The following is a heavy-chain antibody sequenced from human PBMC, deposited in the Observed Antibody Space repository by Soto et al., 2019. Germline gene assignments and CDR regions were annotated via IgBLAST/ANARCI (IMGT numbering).Heavy chain of an antibody. CDR2: ISYDGSNK. D-gene: IGHD6-19*01. Sequence: QVQLVESGGGVVQPGGSLRLSCAASGFTFSSYAMHWVRQAPGKGLEWVAVISYDGSNKYYADSVKGRFTISRDNSKNTLYLQMNSLRAEDTAVYYCARVSAVAGTSFDYWGQGTLVTVSS. CDR3: ARVSAVAGTSFDY. V-gene: IGHV3-30-3*01. J-gene: IGHJ4*02. CDR1: GFTFSSYA.